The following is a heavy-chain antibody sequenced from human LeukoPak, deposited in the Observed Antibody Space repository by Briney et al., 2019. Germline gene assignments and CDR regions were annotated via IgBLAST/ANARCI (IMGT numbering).Heavy chain of an antibody. V-gene: IGHV4-34*01. J-gene: IGHJ6*02. Sequence: SETLSLTCAVYGGSFSGYYWSWIRQPPGKGLEWIGEINHSGSTNYNPSLKSRVTMSVDTSKNQFSLKLSSVTAADTAVYYCARGAVSRWNYGMDVWGQGTTVTVSS. CDR1: GGSFSGYY. CDR3: ARGAVSRWNYGMDV. CDR2: INHSGST. D-gene: IGHD4-23*01.